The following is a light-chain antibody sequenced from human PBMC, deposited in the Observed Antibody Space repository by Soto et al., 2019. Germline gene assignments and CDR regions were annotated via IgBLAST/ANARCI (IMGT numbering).Light chain of an antibody. J-gene: IGKJ4*01. CDR2: LGS. CDR1: QSLLNSNGYNY. V-gene: IGKV2-28*01. Sequence: IVLTQSPLSLPVTPGEPASISCRSSQSLLNSNGYNYLDWYLQKPGQSPQVQIYLGSNRASGVTDRFSGSGSGTDFTLKISRVEAEDVGVYYWGQGLETPLTFGGGTKVEIK. CDR3: GQGLETPLT.